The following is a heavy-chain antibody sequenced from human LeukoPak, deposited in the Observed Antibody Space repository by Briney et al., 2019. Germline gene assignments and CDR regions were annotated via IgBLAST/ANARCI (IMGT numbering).Heavy chain of an antibody. CDR2: FDPEDGET. D-gene: IGHD3-22*01. J-gene: IGHJ3*02. Sequence: ASVKVSCKVSGYTLTELSMHWVRQAPGKGLEWMGGFDPEDGETIYAQKFQGRVTMTEDTSTDTAYMELSSLRSEDTAVYYCATVYDSSGYYYGAFDIWGQGTMVTVSS. CDR3: ATVYDSSGYYYGAFDI. CDR1: GYTLTELS. V-gene: IGHV1-24*01.